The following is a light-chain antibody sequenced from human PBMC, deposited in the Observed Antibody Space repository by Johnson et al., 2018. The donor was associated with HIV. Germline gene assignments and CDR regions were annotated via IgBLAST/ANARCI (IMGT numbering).Light chain of an antibody. CDR3: GTWDSSLSGYV. V-gene: IGLV1-51*01. CDR1: SSNIEDNY. Sequence: QAVLTQPPSVSAAPGQKVDISCSGGSSNIEDNYVSWYQQLPHTAPRLLISVTNKRPSGLPDRFSGSKSGTSATLGISGLLTGDEADYYCGTWDSSLSGYVFGAGTKVTVL. J-gene: IGLJ1*01. CDR2: VTN.